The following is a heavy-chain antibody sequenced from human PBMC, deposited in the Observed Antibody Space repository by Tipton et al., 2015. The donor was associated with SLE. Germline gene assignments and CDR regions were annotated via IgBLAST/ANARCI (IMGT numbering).Heavy chain of an antibody. J-gene: IGHJ6*03. V-gene: IGHV3-66*02. CDR2: IYGGGST. D-gene: IGHD3-16*01. CDR1: GSTVSSKY. CDR3: ARGGVSYMDV. Sequence: SLRLSCAASGSTVSSKYMSWVRQAPGKGLQWVSVIYGGGSTYYADSVKGRFTISRDNSKNTLYLQMNSLRAEDTAVYYCARGGVSYMDVWGKGTTVTVSS.